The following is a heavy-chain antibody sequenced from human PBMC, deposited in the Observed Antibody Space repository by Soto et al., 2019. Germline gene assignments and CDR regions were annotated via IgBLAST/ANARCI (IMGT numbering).Heavy chain of an antibody. Sequence: VGSLRLSCAASGFTFSSYAMSWVRQAPGKGLEWVSAISGSGGSTYYADSVKGRFTISRDNSKNTLYLQMNSLRAEDTAVYYCAKGSYYWSGSLDYWGQGTLVTVSS. CDR1: GFTFSSYA. V-gene: IGHV3-23*01. J-gene: IGHJ4*02. D-gene: IGHD3-22*01. CDR2: ISGSGGST. CDR3: AKGSYYWSGSLDY.